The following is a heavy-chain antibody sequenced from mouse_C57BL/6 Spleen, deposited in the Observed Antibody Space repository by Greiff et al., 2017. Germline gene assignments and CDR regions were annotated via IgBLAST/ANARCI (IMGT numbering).Heavy chain of an antibody. V-gene: IGHV1-82*01. CDR1: GYAFSSSW. D-gene: IGHD1-1*01. Sequence: QVQLQQSGPELVKPGASVKISCKASGYAFSSSWMNWVKQRPGKGLEWIGRIYPGDGDTNYNGKFKGKATLTADKSSSTAYMQLSSLTSEDSAVYSCARTEDYNGYFYYWGPGTTLTVSS. J-gene: IGHJ2*01. CDR3: ARTEDYNGYFYY. CDR2: IYPGDGDT.